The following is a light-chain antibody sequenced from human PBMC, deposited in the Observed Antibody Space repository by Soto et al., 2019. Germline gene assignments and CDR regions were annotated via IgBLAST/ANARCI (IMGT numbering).Light chain of an antibody. CDR2: SAS. J-gene: IGKJ4*01. CDR1: QALSNY. V-gene: IGKV1-9*01. Sequence: DIQLSQCPSGLAAPVGDGVASACRASQALSNYLAWYQQKPGKAPDLLIYSASTLQSGVPSRFSGSGSETEFSLTIRALQPEDFATYYCQQLSRYPLTFGGGTKVDIK. CDR3: QQLSRYPLT.